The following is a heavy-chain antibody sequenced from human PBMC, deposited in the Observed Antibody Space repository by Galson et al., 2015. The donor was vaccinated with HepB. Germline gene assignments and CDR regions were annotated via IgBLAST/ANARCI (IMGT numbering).Heavy chain of an antibody. J-gene: IGHJ4*02. CDR2: INAGNGNT. CDR1: GYTFTSYA. Sequence: SVKVSCKASGYTFTSYAMHWVRQAPGQRLEWMGWINAGNGNTKYSQKFQGRVTITRDTSASTAYMELSSLRSEDTAVYYCARGGIVVVPAATPRSTDFDYWGQGTLVTVSS. D-gene: IGHD2-2*01. V-gene: IGHV1-3*01. CDR3: ARGGIVVVPAATPRSTDFDY.